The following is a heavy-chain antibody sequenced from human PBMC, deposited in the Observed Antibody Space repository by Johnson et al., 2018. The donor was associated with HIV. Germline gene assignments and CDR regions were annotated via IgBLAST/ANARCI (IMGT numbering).Heavy chain of an antibody. D-gene: IGHD6-13*01. CDR1: GFTVSSNY. V-gene: IGHV3-53*01. CDR3: ARMVDSSSWTPDAFDI. J-gene: IGHJ3*02. Sequence: VQLVESGGGLIQPGGSLRLSCAASGFTVSSNYMSWVRQAPGKGLEWVAVIYSGGSTYYADSVKGRFTISRDNSNNTLYLQMNSLRAEDTAVYYCARMVDSSSWTPDAFDIWGQGTMVTVSS. CDR2: IYSGGST.